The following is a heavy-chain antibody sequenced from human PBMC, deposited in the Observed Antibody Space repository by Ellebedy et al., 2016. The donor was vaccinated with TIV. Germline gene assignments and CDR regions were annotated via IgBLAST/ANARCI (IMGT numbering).Heavy chain of an antibody. Sequence: GESLKISCAASGFTFSSHWMHWVRQAPGKGLVWVSRINSDGSSTSYADSVKGRFTIYRDTATNSLYLQMNSLRAEDTAVYYCARATITGTTRANYYDYYGMDVWGQGTTVTVSS. D-gene: IGHD1-20*01. V-gene: IGHV3-74*01. CDR3: ARATITGTTRANYYDYYGMDV. CDR2: INSDGSST. J-gene: IGHJ6*02. CDR1: GFTFSSHW.